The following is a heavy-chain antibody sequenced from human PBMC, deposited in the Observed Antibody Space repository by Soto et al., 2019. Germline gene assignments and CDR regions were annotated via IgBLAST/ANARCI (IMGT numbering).Heavy chain of an antibody. J-gene: IGHJ4*02. V-gene: IGHV1-18*01. CDR2: ISADKGNT. Sequence: QVHLVQSGDEVKNPGASVKVSCKASGYTFTGHGISWVRQAPGQGLEWMGWISADKGNTEYAQNFRGRVTMTTEKFPTTAYRELRGLRFDDTAVYYCARDGSYHNEKLTATEFDYWGQGTLVTVSS. D-gene: IGHD2-21*02. CDR3: ARDGSYHNEKLTATEFDY. CDR1: GYTFTGHG.